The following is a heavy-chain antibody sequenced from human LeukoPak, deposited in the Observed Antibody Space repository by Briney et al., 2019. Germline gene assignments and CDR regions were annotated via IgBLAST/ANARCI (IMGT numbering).Heavy chain of an antibody. Sequence: GGSLRLSCAASGFTFSSYSMNWVRQAPGKGLEWVSYISSSGSTIYYADSMKGRFTISRDNAKNSLYLQMNSLRAEDTAVYYCAELGITMVGGVWGKGTTVTISS. V-gene: IGHV3-48*04. CDR2: ISSSGSTI. CDR1: GFTFSSYS. D-gene: IGHD3-10*02. CDR3: AELGITMVGGV. J-gene: IGHJ6*04.